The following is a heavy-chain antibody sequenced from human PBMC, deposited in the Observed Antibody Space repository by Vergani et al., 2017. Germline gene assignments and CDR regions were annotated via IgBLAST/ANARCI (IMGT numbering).Heavy chain of an antibody. V-gene: IGHV3-30*02. D-gene: IGHD2-21*02. CDR3: ARAYCGGDCYWFDY. Sequence: QVQLVESGGGVVQRGGSLRLSCATSGFTLSNYDMQWIRQGPGKGLEFVAFIQFDGSNQYYADSVKGRFTLSRDFSKNTLYLQMNSLRAEDTAVYYCARAYCGGDCYWFDYWGQGTLVTVSS. CDR2: IQFDGSNQ. J-gene: IGHJ4*02. CDR1: GFTLSNYD.